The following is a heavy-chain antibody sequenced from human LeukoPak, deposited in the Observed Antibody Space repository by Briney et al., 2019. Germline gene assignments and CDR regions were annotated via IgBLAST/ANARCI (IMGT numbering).Heavy chain of an antibody. J-gene: IGHJ4*02. V-gene: IGHV1-18*04. CDR3: ARDLGYYYGSGSYSEFDY. D-gene: IGHD3-10*01. CDR2: ISAYNGNT. CDR1: GYTLTSYG. Sequence: ASVKVSCKASGYTLTSYGISWVRQAPGQRLEWMGWISAYNGNTNYAQKLQGRVTITTDTSTSTAYMELRSLRSDDTAVYYCARDLGYYYGSGSYSEFDYWGQGTLVTVSS.